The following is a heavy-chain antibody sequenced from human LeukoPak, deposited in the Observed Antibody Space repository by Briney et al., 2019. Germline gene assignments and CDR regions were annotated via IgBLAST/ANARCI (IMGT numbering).Heavy chain of an antibody. V-gene: IGHV4-59*02. D-gene: IGHD3-10*01. CDR1: GAAVTSSY. CDR2: IYYTGST. J-gene: IGHJ4*02. Sequence: PSETLSLTCTVSGAAVTSSYWSWIRQPPGKGLEWIGYIYYTGSTNYNPSLKSRVTILADTSKNQVSLRLTSVTAADTAVYYCARAPPLYGPGSYHYYFDKWGQGTLVTVSS. CDR3: ARAPPLYGPGSYHYYFDK.